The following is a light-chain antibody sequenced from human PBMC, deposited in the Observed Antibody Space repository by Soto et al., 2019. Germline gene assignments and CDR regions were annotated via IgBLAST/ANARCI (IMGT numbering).Light chain of an antibody. CDR1: QSISRW. J-gene: IGKJ1*01. CDR2: DAS. CDR3: RHYNSYSEA. Sequence: DIQMTQFPSTLSASVGDRVTITCRASQSISRWLAWDQQKPGKAPKLLIYDASTLESGVPSRFSGSGSGTEFTLTISSVQPDDFATDYCRHYNSYSEAFGQGTKVDIK. V-gene: IGKV1-5*01.